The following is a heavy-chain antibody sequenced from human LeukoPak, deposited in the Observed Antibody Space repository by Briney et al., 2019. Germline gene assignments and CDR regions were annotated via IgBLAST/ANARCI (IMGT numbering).Heavy chain of an antibody. V-gene: IGHV3-11*04. CDR3: ARDPQYYYDSSGYYYFDY. D-gene: IGHD3-22*01. Sequence: GGSLRLSCAASGFTFSDYYMSWLRQAPGKGLEWLSYISGSGSDIQYADSVKGRFTISRDNAKNSLYLQMNSLRAEDTAVYYCARDPQYYYDSSGYYYFDYWGQGTLVTVSS. CDR1: GFTFSDYY. J-gene: IGHJ4*02. CDR2: ISGSGSDI.